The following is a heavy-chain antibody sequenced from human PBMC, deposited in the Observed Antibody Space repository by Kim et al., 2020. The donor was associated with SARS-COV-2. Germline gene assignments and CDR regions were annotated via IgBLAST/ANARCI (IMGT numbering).Heavy chain of an antibody. CDR2: FDPEDGET. V-gene: IGHV1-24*01. J-gene: IGHJ3*02. CDR1: GYTLTELS. D-gene: IGHD3-10*01. CDR3: ATDQITMVRGGGGLSAFDI. Sequence: ASVKVSCKVSGYTLTELSMHWVRQAPGKGLEWMGGFDPEDGETIYAQKFQGRVTMTEDTSTDTAYMELSSLRSEDTAVYYCATDQITMVRGGGGLSAFDIWGQGTMVTVSS.